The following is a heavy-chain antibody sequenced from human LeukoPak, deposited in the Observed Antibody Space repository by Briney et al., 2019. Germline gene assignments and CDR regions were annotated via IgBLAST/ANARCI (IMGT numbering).Heavy chain of an antibody. CDR1: GDSVFSNSAA. D-gene: IGHD5-12*01. CDR2: TYYRSKWYT. J-gene: IGHJ4*02. CDR3: ARDGGGGDDLFDY. Sequence: SQTLSHTCDISGDSVFSNSAAWNWTRQSPSRGLEWLRRTYYRSKWYTHYAFSLKSRISINPDTSKNQFSLQLNSVTPEDTAVYYCARDGGGGDDLFDYWGQGTLVTVSS. V-gene: IGHV6-1*01.